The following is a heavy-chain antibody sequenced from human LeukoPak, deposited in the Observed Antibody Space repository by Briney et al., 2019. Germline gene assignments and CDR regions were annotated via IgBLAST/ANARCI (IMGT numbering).Heavy chain of an antibody. Sequence: SGPTLVNPTQTLTLTCTFSGFSLSTSGVGVGWIRQPPGKALEWLALIYWDDDKRYSPSLKSRLTITKDTSKNQVVLTMTNMDPVDTATYYCARIRRDGYNSATYYFDYWGQGTLVTVSS. CDR3: ARIRRDGYNSATYYFDY. J-gene: IGHJ4*02. D-gene: IGHD5-24*01. CDR2: IYWDDDK. CDR1: GFSLSTSGVG. V-gene: IGHV2-5*02.